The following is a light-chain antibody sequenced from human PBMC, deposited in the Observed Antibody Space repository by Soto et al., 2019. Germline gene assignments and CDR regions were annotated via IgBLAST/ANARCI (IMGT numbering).Light chain of an antibody. Sequence: QSALTQPPSVSGAPGQRVTISCTGSSSNIGAGYDVHWYQQLPGTAPKLLIYGNSNRPSGVPDRFSGSKSGTSASLAITGLPAEDVADYYCQSSDSSLSGHVVFGGGTKLAVL. CDR3: QSSDSSLSGHVV. CDR1: SSNIGAGYD. CDR2: GNS. V-gene: IGLV1-40*01. J-gene: IGLJ2*01.